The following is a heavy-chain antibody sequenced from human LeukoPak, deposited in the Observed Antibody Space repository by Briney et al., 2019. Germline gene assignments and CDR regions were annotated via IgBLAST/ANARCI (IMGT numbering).Heavy chain of an antibody. CDR2: IRSKAYGGTT. D-gene: IGHD3-22*01. CDR1: GFTFGDYA. V-gene: IGHV3-49*04. CDR3: TRDSSEYYDRSGYPNWFDP. J-gene: IGHJ5*02. Sequence: PGGSLRLSCTASGFTFGDYAMSWVRQAPGKGLEWVGFIRSKAYGGTTEYAASVKGRFTISRDDSKSIAYLQMNSLKTEDTAVYHCTRDSSEYYDRSGYPNWFDPWGQGTLVTVSS.